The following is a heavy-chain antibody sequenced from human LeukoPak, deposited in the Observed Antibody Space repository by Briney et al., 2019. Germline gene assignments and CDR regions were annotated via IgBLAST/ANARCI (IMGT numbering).Heavy chain of an antibody. CDR1: GYTFTGYY. CDR3: ARGNVITIFGVVIPPAS. Sequence: ASVKVSCKASGYTFTGYYMHWVRQAPGQGLEWMGWINPNSGGTNYAQKFQGRVTMTRDTSISTAYMELSRLRSDDTAVYYCARGNVITIFGVVIPPASWGQGTLVTVSS. D-gene: IGHD3-3*01. V-gene: IGHV1-2*02. J-gene: IGHJ4*02. CDR2: INPNSGGT.